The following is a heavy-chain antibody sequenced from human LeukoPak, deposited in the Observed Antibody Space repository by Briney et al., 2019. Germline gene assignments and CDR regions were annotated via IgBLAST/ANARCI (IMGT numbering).Heavy chain of an antibody. D-gene: IGHD4-11*01. J-gene: IGHJ6*03. V-gene: IGHV3-74*01. CDR3: ARGAVTPHYYYYYMDV. CDR2: INTDGSST. Sequence: GRSLRPSCAASGFTFSNYWMLWVRQAPGKGLVWVSRINTDGSSTSYADSVKGRFTISRDYAKNTLYLQMSSLRAEDTAVYYCARGAVTPHYYYYYMDVWGKGTTVTVSS. CDR1: GFTFSNYW.